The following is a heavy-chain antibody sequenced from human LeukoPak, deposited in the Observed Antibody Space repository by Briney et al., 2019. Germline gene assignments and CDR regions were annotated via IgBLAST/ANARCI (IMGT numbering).Heavy chain of an antibody. V-gene: IGHV3-23*01. Sequence: HPGGSLRLSCAASGFTFSSYAMSWVRQAPGKGLEWVSAISGSGGSTYYADSVKGRFTISRDNSKNTLYLQMNSLRAEDTAVYYCAKDRYSYTYYFDYWGQGTLVTVSS. CDR2: ISGSGGST. J-gene: IGHJ4*02. D-gene: IGHD5-18*01. CDR1: GFTFSSYA. CDR3: AKDRYSYTYYFDY.